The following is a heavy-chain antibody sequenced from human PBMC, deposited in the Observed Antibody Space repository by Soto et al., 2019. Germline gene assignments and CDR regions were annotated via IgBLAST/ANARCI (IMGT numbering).Heavy chain of an antibody. D-gene: IGHD3-3*01. Sequence: PGGSLRLSCTASGFTFGDYAMSWFRQAPGKGLEWVGFIRSKAYGGTTEYAASVKGRFTISRDDSKSIAYLQMNSLKTEDTAVYYCTRDGPRLALPRLEWYRKRDYYYYGMDVWGQGTTVTVSS. CDR3: TRDGPRLALPRLEWYRKRDYYYYGMDV. J-gene: IGHJ6*02. CDR2: IRSKAYGGTT. CDR1: GFTFGDYA. V-gene: IGHV3-49*03.